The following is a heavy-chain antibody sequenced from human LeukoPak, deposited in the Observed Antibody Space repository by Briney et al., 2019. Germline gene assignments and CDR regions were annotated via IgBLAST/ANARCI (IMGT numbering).Heavy chain of an antibody. CDR3: ARSTTPNENEYFEH. CDR1: GYTFTGYY. D-gene: IGHD2/OR15-2a*01. J-gene: IGHJ1*01. V-gene: IGHV1-2*02. Sequence: EASVKVSCKASGYTFTGYYMHWVRQAPGQGLEWMGWINPNSGGTNYIQKFQGRATMTRDTSISTAYMELSRLRSDDTAVYYCARSTTPNENEYFEHWGQGTLVTVSS. CDR2: INPNSGGT.